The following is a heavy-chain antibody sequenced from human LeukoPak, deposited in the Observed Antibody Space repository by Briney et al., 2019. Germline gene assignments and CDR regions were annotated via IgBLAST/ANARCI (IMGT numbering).Heavy chain of an antibody. CDR3: ARGPYDCGGNPFDY. V-gene: IGHV4-34*01. CDR1: GGSFSGYY. J-gene: IGHJ4*02. CDR2: INHSGST. Sequence: SETLSLTCAVYGGSFSGYYWSWIRQPPGKGLEWIREINHSGSTNYNPSLKSRVTISVDTSKNQFSLKLSSVTAADTAVYYCARGPYDCGGNPFDYWGQGTLVTVSS. D-gene: IGHD4-23*01.